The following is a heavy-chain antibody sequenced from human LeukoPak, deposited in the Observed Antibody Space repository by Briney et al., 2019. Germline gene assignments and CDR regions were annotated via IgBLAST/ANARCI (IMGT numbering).Heavy chain of an antibody. Sequence: VGSLRLSCAASGFTFSTSWMHWVRQVPGKGLVWVSRINTDGSSGISADSVMGRFTISRDNAKNTLYLQMNSLRAEDTAVYYCARDRGGSGPTTTDYWGQGTLVTVSS. CDR2: INTDGSSG. J-gene: IGHJ4*02. V-gene: IGHV3-74*01. CDR1: GFTFSTSW. D-gene: IGHD6-19*01. CDR3: ARDRGGSGPTTTDY.